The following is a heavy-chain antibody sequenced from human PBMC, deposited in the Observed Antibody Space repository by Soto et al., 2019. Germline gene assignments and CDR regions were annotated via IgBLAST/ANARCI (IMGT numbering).Heavy chain of an antibody. CDR1: GGSLSGQY. Sequence: LSLTCAVSGGSLSGQYWSWIRQPPGKGLEWLGEIIPTGSTTYNPSLKSRLSISLDTSKNQFSLSLSSVSAADTAVYYCARGGITMAWNYYYYGMDVWGQGTTVTVSS. V-gene: IGHV4-34*01. D-gene: IGHD3-10*01. CDR2: IIPTGST. J-gene: IGHJ6*02. CDR3: ARGGITMAWNYYYYGMDV.